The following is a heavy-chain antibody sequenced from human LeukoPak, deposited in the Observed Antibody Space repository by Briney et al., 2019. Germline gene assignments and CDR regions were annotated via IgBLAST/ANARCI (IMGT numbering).Heavy chain of an antibody. Sequence: ASVKVSCKASGYTFTSYYMHWVRQAPGQGLEWMGIINPSGGSTNYAQNFQGRVTMTRDTSISTAYMELNRLRSDDTAVYYCATLGEDKTDTPFDYWGQGTLVTVSS. CDR3: ATLGEDKTDTPFDY. D-gene: IGHD3-16*01. J-gene: IGHJ4*02. V-gene: IGHV1-46*01. CDR1: GYTFTSYY. CDR2: INPSGGST.